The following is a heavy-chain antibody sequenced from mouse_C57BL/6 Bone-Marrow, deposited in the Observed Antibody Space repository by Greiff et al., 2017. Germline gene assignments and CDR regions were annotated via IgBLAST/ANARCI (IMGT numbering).Heavy chain of an antibody. V-gene: IGHV14-4*01. D-gene: IGHD6-5*01. J-gene: IGHJ2*01. CDR3: TTPLCNDEGY. CDR2: IDPENGDT. Sequence: EVQLKESGAELVRPGASVKLSCTASGFNIKDDYMHWVKQRPEQGLEWIGWIDPENGDTEYASKFQGKATITADTSSNTAYLQLSSLTSEDTAVYYCTTPLCNDEGYWGQGTTLTVSS. CDR1: GFNIKDDY.